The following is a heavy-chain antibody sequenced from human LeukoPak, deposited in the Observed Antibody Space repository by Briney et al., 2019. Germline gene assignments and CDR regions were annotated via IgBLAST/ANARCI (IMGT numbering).Heavy chain of an antibody. CDR2: INDDGSST. CDR3: ARDYYANIAHSHTFPY. D-gene: IGHD3-16*01. CDR1: GFTFSGYW. Sequence: GGSLRLSCAVSGFTFSGYWMHWVRQAPGKGLVWVSRINDDGSSTSYADSVKGRFTISRDNAKNSLFLQMNGLRAEDTAVYYCARDYYANIAHSHTFPYWGQGTLLTVSS. V-gene: IGHV3-74*01. J-gene: IGHJ4*02.